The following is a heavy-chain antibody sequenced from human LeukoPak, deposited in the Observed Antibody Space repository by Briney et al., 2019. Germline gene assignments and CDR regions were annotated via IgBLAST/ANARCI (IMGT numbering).Heavy chain of an antibody. Sequence: SETLSLTCNVSGGSISSGGSRWSWIRQHPGKGLEWIGYIYYSGSSYYNPSLESRLTMSVDTSKNQFSLHLTSVTAADTAVYYCARDWGTYFDYWGQGTLVTVSS. CDR2: IYYSGSS. V-gene: IGHV4-31*03. D-gene: IGHD7-27*01. J-gene: IGHJ4*02. CDR3: ARDWGTYFDY. CDR1: GGSISSGGSR.